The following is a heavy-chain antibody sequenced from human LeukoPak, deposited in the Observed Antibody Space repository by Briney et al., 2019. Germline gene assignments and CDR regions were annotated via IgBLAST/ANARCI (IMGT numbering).Heavy chain of an antibody. CDR1: GFPFSTYA. Sequence: GGSPRLSCAASGFPFSTYAMTWVRQAPGKGLEWVSSIGASGGTTYYADSVKGRFTISRDNSRNTVYLQMYSLRAEDTAVYYCAKPYLSGPANYWGQGTLVTVSS. V-gene: IGHV3-23*01. CDR2: IGASGGTT. D-gene: IGHD2-15*01. J-gene: IGHJ4*02. CDR3: AKPYLSGPANY.